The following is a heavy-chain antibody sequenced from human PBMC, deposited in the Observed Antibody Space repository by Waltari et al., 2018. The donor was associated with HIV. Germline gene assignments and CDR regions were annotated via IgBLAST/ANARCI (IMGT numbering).Heavy chain of an antibody. CDR1: GGSMSNYY. CDR2: IYYSGGT. J-gene: IGHJ4*02. V-gene: IGHV4-59*12. D-gene: IGHD1-26*01. CDR3: ARLSPVGGSQRYYCDY. Sequence: QVQLQESGPRLVKPSETLSLTCTVSGGSMSNYYWRWIRQAPGKGLEWIGYIYYSGGTNYSPSLKSRVTISVDTSKNQFSLKLRSVTAADTAVYYCARLSPVGGSQRYYCDYWGQGTLVSVSS.